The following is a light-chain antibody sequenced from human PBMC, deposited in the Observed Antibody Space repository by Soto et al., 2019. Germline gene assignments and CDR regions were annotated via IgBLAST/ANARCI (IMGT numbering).Light chain of an antibody. CDR1: SSDIDAYNY. J-gene: IGLJ1*01. CDR2: DVS. Sequence: QSVLTQPASVSGSPGQSITISCTGTSSDIDAYNYVSWYQQHPGKAPKLMIYDVSNRPSGISNRFSGSKSGNTASLTISGLQAEDEADYYCGSYTTSSNYVFGTGTKAT. CDR3: GSYTTSSNYV. V-gene: IGLV2-14*01.